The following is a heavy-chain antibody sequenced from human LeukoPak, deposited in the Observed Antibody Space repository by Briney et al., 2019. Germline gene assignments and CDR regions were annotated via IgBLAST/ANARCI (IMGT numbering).Heavy chain of an antibody. CDR2: IHHSGST. V-gene: IGHV4-61*01. J-gene: IGHJ2*01. D-gene: IGHD2-15*01. CDR1: GASISRDSITSDY. Sequence: SETLSLTCTVSGASISRDSITSDYWSWIRQPPGKGLEWIGYIHHSGSTNCNPSLQSRVTASVDTSKNQFSLKLNSVTDADTAVYYCAGEKKGYCSGNNCPDFWYFDLWGRGTLVTVSS. CDR3: AGEKKGYCSGNNCPDFWYFDL.